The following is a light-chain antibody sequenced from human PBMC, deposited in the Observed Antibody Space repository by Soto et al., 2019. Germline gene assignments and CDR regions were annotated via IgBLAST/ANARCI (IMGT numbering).Light chain of an antibody. J-gene: IGLJ3*02. Sequence: QSVLTQPPSASGTPGQRVIISCSGSSSNIGSNTVNWYQQLPGTAPKFLMYNNNQRPSGVPDRFSGSKSGTSASLAISGLLSEDEADYYCATWDDSLIGPVFGGGTKLTVL. CDR1: SSNIGSNT. CDR3: ATWDDSLIGPV. CDR2: NNN. V-gene: IGLV1-44*01.